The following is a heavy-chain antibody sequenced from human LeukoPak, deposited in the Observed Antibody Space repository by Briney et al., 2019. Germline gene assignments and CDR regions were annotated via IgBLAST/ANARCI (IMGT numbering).Heavy chain of an antibody. CDR1: GYTFTSYD. V-gene: IGHV1-8*01. CDR2: VNPNSGNT. D-gene: IGHD3-22*01. CDR3: ARAPGLVSYYDSSGYYYSGDFDY. J-gene: IGHJ4*02. Sequence: ASVKVSCKASGYTFTSYDINWVRQATGQGLEWMGWVNPNSGNTGYAQKFQGRVTMTRNTSISTAYMELNSLRSEDTAVYYCARAPGLVSYYDSSGYYYSGDFDYWGQGTLVTVSS.